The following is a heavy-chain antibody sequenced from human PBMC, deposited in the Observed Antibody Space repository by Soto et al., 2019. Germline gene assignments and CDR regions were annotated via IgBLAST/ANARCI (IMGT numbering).Heavy chain of an antibody. J-gene: IGHJ4*02. CDR3: AKSPTAVAGYLDY. Sequence: PGGSLRLSCAASGFTFSSYGMHWVRQAPGKGLEWVAVISYDGSNKYYADSVKGRFTISRDNSKNTLYLQMNSLRAEDTAVYYCAKSPTAVAGYLDYWGQGTLVTVSS. V-gene: IGHV3-30*18. CDR2: ISYDGSNK. CDR1: GFTFSSYG. D-gene: IGHD6-19*01.